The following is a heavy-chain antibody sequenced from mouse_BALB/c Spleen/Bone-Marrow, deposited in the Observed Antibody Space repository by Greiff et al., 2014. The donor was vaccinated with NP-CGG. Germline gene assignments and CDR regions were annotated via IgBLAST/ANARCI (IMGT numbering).Heavy chain of an antibody. CDR1: GYTFTNYW. CDR3: ARGFDY. J-gene: IGHJ2*01. V-gene: IGHV1S81*02. Sequence: QVQLQQPGAELVKPGASVKLSCKASGYTFTNYWMHWVKRRPGEGLVWIGEINPSNGRTNYNEKFKSKATLTVDKSSSTAYMQHSSLTSEDSAVYYCARGFDYWGQGTTLTVSS. CDR2: INPSNGRT.